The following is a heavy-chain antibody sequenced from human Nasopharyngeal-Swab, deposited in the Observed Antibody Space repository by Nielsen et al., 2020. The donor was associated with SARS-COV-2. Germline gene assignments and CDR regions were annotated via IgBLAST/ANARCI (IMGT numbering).Heavy chain of an antibody. J-gene: IGHJ3*02. Sequence: GSSLKISCASSGFTLNTYAMSWVRQAPGAGLEWVLAISDSGGRTYYADSVKGRFTNSRDNSQNTLFLQMNSLRAEDTAVYYCAKSDDAVDIWGQGTMVTVSS. V-gene: IGHV3-23*01. CDR1: GFTLNTYA. CDR3: AKSDDAVDI. CDR2: ISDSGGRT.